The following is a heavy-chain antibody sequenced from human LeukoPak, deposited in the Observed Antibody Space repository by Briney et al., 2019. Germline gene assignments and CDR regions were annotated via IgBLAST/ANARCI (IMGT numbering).Heavy chain of an antibody. CDR2: IYHSGST. CDR1: GGSISSSSYY. J-gene: IGHJ4*02. Sequence: SETLSLTCTVSGGSISSSSYYWGWIRQPPGKGLEWIGSIYHSGSTYYNPSLKSRVTISVDTSKNQFSLKLSSVTAADTAVYYCARDLAQGGVGATLDYWGQGTLVTVSS. V-gene: IGHV4-39*07. CDR3: ARDLAQGGVGATLDY. D-gene: IGHD1-26*01.